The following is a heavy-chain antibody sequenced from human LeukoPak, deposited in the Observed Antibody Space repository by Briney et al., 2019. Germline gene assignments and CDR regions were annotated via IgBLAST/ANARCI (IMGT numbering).Heavy chain of an antibody. CDR2: VNPSGGST. J-gene: IGHJ4*02. CDR3: ARERIAARRSLFDY. V-gene: IGHV1-46*01. Sequence: ASVKVSCKASGYTFTSYYMHWVRQAPGQGLEWRGIVNPSGGSTSYAQKFQGRVTITRDTSTSTVYMELSRLRSEDTAVYYCARERIAARRSLFDYWGQGTLVTVSS. CDR1: GYTFTSYY. D-gene: IGHD6-6*01.